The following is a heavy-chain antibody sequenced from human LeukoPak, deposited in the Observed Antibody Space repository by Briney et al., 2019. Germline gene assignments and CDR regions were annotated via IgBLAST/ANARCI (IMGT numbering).Heavy chain of an antibody. CDR3: AKEMESSTWYIDY. V-gene: IGHV3-23*01. CDR2: ISVSGGSR. D-gene: IGHD6-13*01. Sequence: PGGSLRLSCAASGFTFSNYAMNWVRQAPGKGLEWVSAISVSGGSRFYTDSVKGRFTISRDNSKNTLFLLMNSPRVEDTAVYYCAKEMESSTWYIDYWGEGTLVSVSS. CDR1: GFTFSNYA. J-gene: IGHJ4*02.